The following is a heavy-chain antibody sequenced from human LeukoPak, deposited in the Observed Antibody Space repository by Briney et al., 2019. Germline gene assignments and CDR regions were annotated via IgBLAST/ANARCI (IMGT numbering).Heavy chain of an antibody. D-gene: IGHD5-12*01. CDR1: GFTFSSHA. J-gene: IGHJ4*02. CDR2: INGSGDGT. Sequence: GGSLRLSCAASGFTFSSHAMSWVRQAPGKGLEWVSVINGSGDGTYYADSVKGRFTVSRDNSKNTMYLQLNTLRAEDTAVYYCTKGAAAKIGAYSGYGLKDYWGQGTLVTVSS. CDR3: TKGAAAKIGAYSGYGLKDY. V-gene: IGHV3-23*01.